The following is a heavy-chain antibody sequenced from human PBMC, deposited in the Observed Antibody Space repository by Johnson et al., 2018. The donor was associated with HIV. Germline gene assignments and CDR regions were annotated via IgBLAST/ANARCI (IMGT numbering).Heavy chain of an antibody. CDR2: LESKTDGGTA. CDR3: TTAIFGVIVHAFDI. J-gene: IGHJ3*02. Sequence: VQLVESGGGLVQPGGSLKLSCAASGFIFSGSAMHWVRQASGKGLEWVGRLESKTDGGTADYAAPLKDRFTISRDDSKSTLYLQMNSLKTEDTAVYYCTTAIFGVIVHAFDIWGQGTMVTVSS. CDR1: GFIFSGSA. D-gene: IGHD3-3*01. V-gene: IGHV3-15*04.